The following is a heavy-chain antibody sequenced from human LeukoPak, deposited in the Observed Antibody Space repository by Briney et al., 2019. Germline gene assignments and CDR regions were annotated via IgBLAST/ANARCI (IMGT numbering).Heavy chain of an antibody. J-gene: IGHJ4*02. Sequence: PGGSLRLSCAASGFTVSSNYMSWVSQAPGKGLEWVSVIYSGGSTSYADSVKGRFTISRDNSKNTLYLQMNSLRAEDTAVYYCARSALDLFDFWGQGTLVTVSS. CDR1: GFTVSSNY. CDR2: IYSGGST. V-gene: IGHV3-53*01. CDR3: ARSALDLFDF.